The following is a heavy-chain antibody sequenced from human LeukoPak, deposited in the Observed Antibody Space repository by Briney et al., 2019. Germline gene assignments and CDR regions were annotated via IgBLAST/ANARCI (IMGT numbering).Heavy chain of an antibody. J-gene: IGHJ4*02. CDR3: ARDARGSTNELYFDY. Sequence: SETLSLTCTVSGGSISSHYWSWIRQPPGKGLEWIGRIYTSGSTNYNPSLKSRVTMSVDTSKNQFSLKLSSVTAADTAVYYCARDARGSTNELYFDYWGQGTLVTVSS. CDR1: GGSISSHY. CDR2: IYTSGST. V-gene: IGHV4-4*07. D-gene: IGHD1-26*01.